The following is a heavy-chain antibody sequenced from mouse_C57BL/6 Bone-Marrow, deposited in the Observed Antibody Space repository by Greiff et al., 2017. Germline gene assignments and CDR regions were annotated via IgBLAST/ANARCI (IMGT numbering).Heavy chain of an antibody. D-gene: IGHD1-1*01. CDR3: LYYYGGFAY. Sequence: EVKLQESGAELVRPGASVKLSCTASGFNIKDDYMHWVKQRPEQGLEWIGWIDPENGDTEYASKFQGKATITADTSSNTAYLQLSSLTSEDTAVYYCLYYYGGFAYWGQGTLVTVSA. CDR2: IDPENGDT. V-gene: IGHV14-4*01. CDR1: GFNIKDDY. J-gene: IGHJ3*01.